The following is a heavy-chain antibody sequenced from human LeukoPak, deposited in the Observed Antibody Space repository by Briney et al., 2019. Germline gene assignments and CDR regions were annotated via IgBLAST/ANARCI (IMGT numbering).Heavy chain of an antibody. D-gene: IGHD3-3*01. V-gene: IGHV3-21*04. CDR2: ISSSSSYI. CDR1: GFTFRSYS. Sequence: GGSLRLSCAASGFTFRSYSMNWVRQAPGKGLEWVSSISSSSSYIYYADSVKGRFTISRDNSKNTLYLQMNSLRAEDTAVYYCARDRFLDYWGQGTLVTVSS. J-gene: IGHJ4*02. CDR3: ARDRFLDY.